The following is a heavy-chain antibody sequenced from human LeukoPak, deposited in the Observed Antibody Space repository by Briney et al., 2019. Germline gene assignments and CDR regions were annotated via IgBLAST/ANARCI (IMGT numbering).Heavy chain of an antibody. J-gene: IGHJ4*02. CDR1: GFTFSTYW. CDR2: INQDASEI. V-gene: IGHV3-7*01. CDR3: ATDRDNSDWQKRFDS. D-gene: IGHD2-21*02. Sequence: GGSLRLSCAASGFTFSTYWMNWYRQAPGKGLEWVGNINQDASEINYVDSVRGRFTISRDNAKNSLHLQMNSLRAEDTSVYYCATDRDNSDWQKRFDSWGQGTLVSVSS.